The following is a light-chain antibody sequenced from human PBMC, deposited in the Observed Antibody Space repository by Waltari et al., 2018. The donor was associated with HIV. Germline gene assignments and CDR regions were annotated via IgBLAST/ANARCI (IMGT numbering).Light chain of an antibody. J-gene: IGLJ3*02. CDR2: EVT. V-gene: IGLV2-23*02. Sequence: QSALNQPASVSGSRGPPITISCTGTSSDVGGYHLVSWYQQHPGKAPKLMIYEVTKRPSGVSNRFSGSKSGNTASLTISGLQAEDEADYYCCSYAGSSTWVFGGGTKLTVL. CDR3: CSYAGSSTWV. CDR1: SSDVGGYHL.